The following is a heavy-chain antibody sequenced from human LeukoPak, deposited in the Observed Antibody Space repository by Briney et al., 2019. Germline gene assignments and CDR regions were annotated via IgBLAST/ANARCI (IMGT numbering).Heavy chain of an antibody. V-gene: IGHV4-59*01. CDR3: ARVVRGVVTSNWFDP. Sequence: SETLSLTCTVSGDSLNTYWTWIRQTPGKELEWIGFVASSGTSNYNPSLKSRVSISIDTSKNQFSLALTSVTPADTAVYYCARVVRGVVTSNWFDPWGQGTLVSVSS. CDR2: VASSGTS. J-gene: IGHJ5*02. D-gene: IGHD2-21*02. CDR1: GDSLNTY.